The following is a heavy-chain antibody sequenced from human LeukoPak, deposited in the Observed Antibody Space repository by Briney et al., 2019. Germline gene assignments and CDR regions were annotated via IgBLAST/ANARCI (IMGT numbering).Heavy chain of an antibody. CDR2: INAGNGNT. V-gene: IGHV1-3*01. Sequence: APVKVSCKASGYTFTSYAMHWVRQAPGQRLEWMGWINAGNGNTKYSQKFQGRVTIARDTSASTAYMELSSLRSEDTAVYYCARDLYGDDAFDIWGQGTMVTVSS. J-gene: IGHJ3*02. D-gene: IGHD2/OR15-2a*01. CDR1: GYTFTSYA. CDR3: ARDLYGDDAFDI.